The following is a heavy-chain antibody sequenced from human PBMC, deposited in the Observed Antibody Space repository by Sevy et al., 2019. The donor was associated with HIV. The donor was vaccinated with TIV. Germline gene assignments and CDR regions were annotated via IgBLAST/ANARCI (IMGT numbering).Heavy chain of an antibody. CDR1: GFTFTNDG. V-gene: IGHV3-30*02. J-gene: IGHJ4*02. CDR3: AKDLAGPGRRYFDS. Sequence: GGSLRLSCAASGFTFTNDGMHWVRQVPGKGLEWVTFIRYDGSDKYYAASVKGRFTISRDDSKNTLYLQMDSLRPEDTAIYYCAKDLAGPGRRYFDSWGQGTLVTVSS. D-gene: IGHD6-13*01. CDR2: IRYDGSDK.